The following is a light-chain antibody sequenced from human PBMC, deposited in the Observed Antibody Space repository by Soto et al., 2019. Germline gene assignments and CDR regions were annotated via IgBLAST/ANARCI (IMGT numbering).Light chain of an antibody. CDR1: QSVSCSY. V-gene: IGKV3-20*01. CDR3: QQYGSSLAT. Sequence: EIVLTQSPGTLSLSPGERATLSCRASQSVSCSYLAWYQQKPGQAPRLLIYGASSRATGIPDRFSGSGSGTDFTLTISRLEPEDFAVYYCQQYGSSLATFGGGTKVEIK. J-gene: IGKJ4*01. CDR2: GAS.